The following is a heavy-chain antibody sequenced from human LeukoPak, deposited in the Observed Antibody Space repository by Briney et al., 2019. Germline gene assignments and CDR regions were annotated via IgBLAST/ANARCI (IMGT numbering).Heavy chain of an antibody. Sequence: PGGSPRLSCVASRFTLSSYNMNWVRQAPGKGLEWVSYIGSDNTIYYADSVKGRFTVSRDNAKNSLYLQMDSLRAEDTAVYYCAKDPKSYSSRLSAGWFDPWGQGTLVTVSS. D-gene: IGHD6-13*01. J-gene: IGHJ5*02. V-gene: IGHV3-48*04. CDR3: AKDPKSYSSRLSAGWFDP. CDR1: RFTLSSYN. CDR2: IGSDNTI.